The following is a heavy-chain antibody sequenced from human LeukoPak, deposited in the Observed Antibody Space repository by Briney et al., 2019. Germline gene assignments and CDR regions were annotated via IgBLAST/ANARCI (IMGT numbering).Heavy chain of an antibody. Sequence: PSETLSLTCTVSGVSISSTTYYWGWIRQPPGKGLEWIGTIYYSGSTYYNPSVKSRVTLSLDTSKNQLSLKLSSVTAADTAVYYCARLSHYSDSSGYYLGSYYFDYWGQGTLVTVSS. V-gene: IGHV4-39*01. CDR3: ARLSHYSDSSGYYLGSYYFDY. D-gene: IGHD3-22*01. J-gene: IGHJ4*02. CDR1: GVSISSTTYY. CDR2: IYYSGST.